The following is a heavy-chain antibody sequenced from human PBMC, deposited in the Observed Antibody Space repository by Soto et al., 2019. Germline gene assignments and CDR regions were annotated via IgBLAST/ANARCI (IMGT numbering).Heavy chain of an antibody. Sequence: QVQLVESGGGVVQPGRSLRLSCAASGFTFSSYGMHWVRQAPGKGLEWVAVISYDGSNKYYADSVKGRFTISRDNSKNTLYLQMNSLRAEDTAVYYCATSPDVYTIAVAGTGIDYWGQGTLVTVSS. CDR1: GFTFSSYG. V-gene: IGHV3-30*03. J-gene: IGHJ4*02. D-gene: IGHD6-19*01. CDR3: ATSPDVYTIAVAGTGIDY. CDR2: ISYDGSNK.